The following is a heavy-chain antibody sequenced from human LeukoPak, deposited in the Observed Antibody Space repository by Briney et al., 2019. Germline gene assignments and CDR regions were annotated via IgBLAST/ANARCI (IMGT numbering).Heavy chain of an antibody. CDR3: ARDITTYYSWDY. V-gene: IGHV3-30-3*01. CDR1: GFTFSSYA. Sequence: PGGSLRLSCAASGFTFSSYAMHWVRQAPGKGPEWVAFISYDGATKYYADSVKGRVTISRDNSRNTVFLRMNSLRVEDTAVYYCARDITTYYSWDYWGQGTQVTVSS. J-gene: IGHJ4*02. D-gene: IGHD2-21*01. CDR2: ISYDGATK.